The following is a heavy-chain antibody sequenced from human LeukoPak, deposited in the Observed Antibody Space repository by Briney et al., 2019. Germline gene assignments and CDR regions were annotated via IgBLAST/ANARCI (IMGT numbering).Heavy chain of an antibody. V-gene: IGHV4-39*01. CDR3: ARGGYDILTGYPRAFSFQH. Sequence: SETLSLTCTVSGGSISSSSYYWGWIRQPPGKGLEWIGSIYYSGSTYYNPSLKSRVTISVDTSKNQFSLKLSSVTAADTAVYYCARGGYDILTGYPRAFSFQHWGQGTLVTVSS. J-gene: IGHJ1*01. D-gene: IGHD3-9*01. CDR2: IYYSGST. CDR1: GGSISSSSYY.